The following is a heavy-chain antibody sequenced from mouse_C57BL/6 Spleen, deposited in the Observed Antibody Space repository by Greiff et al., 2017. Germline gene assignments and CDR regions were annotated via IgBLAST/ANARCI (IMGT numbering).Heavy chain of an antibody. J-gene: IGHJ1*03. V-gene: IGHV1-64*01. Sequence: QVQLQQPGAELVKPGASVKLSCKASGYTFTSYWMHWVKQRPGQGLEWIGMIHPNSGSTNYNEKFKSKATLTVDKSSSTAYMQLSSLTSEDSAVYYCARLSGNYWYFDVWGTGTTVTVSS. CDR3: ARLSGNYWYFDV. CDR2: IHPNSGST. CDR1: GYTFTSYW. D-gene: IGHD1-3*01.